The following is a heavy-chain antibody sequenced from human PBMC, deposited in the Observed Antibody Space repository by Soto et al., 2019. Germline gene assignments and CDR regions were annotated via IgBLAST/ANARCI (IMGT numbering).Heavy chain of an antibody. V-gene: IGHV4-30-4*01. Sequence: QVQLQESGPGLVKPSQSLSLTCTVSGGSITSDDYYWSWIRQPPGRGLEWIGYIFYSGSTHYNPSLNIRFIISLDTSKKQVSLKLSSVTAADTAVYYCASANCGGDCSYRHDRYYFESWGQGTLVTVSS. J-gene: IGHJ4*02. CDR1: GGSITSDDYY. CDR2: IFYSGST. CDR3: ASANCGGDCSYRHDRYYFES. D-gene: IGHD2-21*02.